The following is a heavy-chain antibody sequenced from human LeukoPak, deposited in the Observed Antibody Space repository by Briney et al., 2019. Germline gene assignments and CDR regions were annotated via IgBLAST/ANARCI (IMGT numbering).Heavy chain of an antibody. Sequence: VASVKVSCKASGYAFTGYYMHWVRQAPGQGLEWMGWINPNSGGTNYAQKFQGRVTMTRDTSISTAYMELSRLRSDDTAVYYCARGGTAMENRRPGYWGQGTLVTVSS. CDR1: GYAFTGYY. CDR2: INPNSGGT. J-gene: IGHJ4*02. D-gene: IGHD5-18*01. V-gene: IGHV1-2*02. CDR3: ARGGTAMENRRPGY.